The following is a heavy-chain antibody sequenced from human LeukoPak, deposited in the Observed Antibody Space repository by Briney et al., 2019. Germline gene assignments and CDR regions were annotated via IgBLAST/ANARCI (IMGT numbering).Heavy chain of an antibody. D-gene: IGHD5-18*01. CDR3: AREVGGYGYPFDY. CDR1: GGSLSGYY. Sequence: SETLSLTCAVYGGSLSGYYWSWIRQPPGKGLEWIGEINHSGSTNYNPSLKSRVTISVDTSRNQFSLKLSSVTAADTAVYYCAREVGGYGYPFDYWGQGTLVTVSS. J-gene: IGHJ4*02. V-gene: IGHV4-34*01. CDR2: INHSGST.